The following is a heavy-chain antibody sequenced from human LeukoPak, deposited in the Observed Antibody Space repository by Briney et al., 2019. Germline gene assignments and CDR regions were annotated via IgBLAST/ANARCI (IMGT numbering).Heavy chain of an antibody. V-gene: IGHV3-15*01. Sequence: GGSLRLSCAASGFTFSNAWMSWVRQAPGKGLEWVGRIKSKTDGGTTDYAAPVKGRFTISRDDSKNTLYLQMNSLKTEDTAVYYCTTDCTDIVVVPAAQPEDYWGQGTLVTVSS. D-gene: IGHD2-2*01. J-gene: IGHJ4*02. CDR3: TTDCTDIVVVPAAQPEDY. CDR2: IKSKTDGGTT. CDR1: GFTFSNAW.